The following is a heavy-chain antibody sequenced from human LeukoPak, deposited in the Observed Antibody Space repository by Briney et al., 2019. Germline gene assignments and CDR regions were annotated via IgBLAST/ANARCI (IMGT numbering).Heavy chain of an antibody. V-gene: IGHV3-23*01. CDR3: VSFYETY. J-gene: IGHJ4*02. CDR1: GFTFSSYA. D-gene: IGHD2/OR15-2a*01. CDR2: ISGSGGST. Sequence: GGSLRLSCGASGFTFSSYAMSWVRQAPGKGLEWVSGISGSGGSTNYADSVKGRYTISKDNAKNTVYLQMNSLRAEDTAVYYCVSFYETYWGRGTLVTVSS.